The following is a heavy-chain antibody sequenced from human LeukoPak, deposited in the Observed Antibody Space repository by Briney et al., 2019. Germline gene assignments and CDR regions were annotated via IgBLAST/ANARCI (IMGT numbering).Heavy chain of an antibody. D-gene: IGHD1-26*01. CDR3: ARHSGSYYVWFDP. J-gene: IGHJ5*02. Sequence: SETLSLTCTVSGGSISSYYWSWIRQPPGKGLEWIGYIYYSGSTNYSPSLKSRVTISVDTSKNQFSPKLSSVTAADTAVYYCARHSGSYYVWFDPWGQGTLVTVSS. CDR2: IYYSGST. V-gene: IGHV4-59*08. CDR1: GGSISSYY.